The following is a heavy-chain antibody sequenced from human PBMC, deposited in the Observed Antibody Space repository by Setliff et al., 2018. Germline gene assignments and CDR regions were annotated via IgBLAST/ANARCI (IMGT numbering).Heavy chain of an antibody. V-gene: IGHV4-34*01. CDR3: ARGRIAAALYYFDY. CDR2: INHSGST. D-gene: IGHD6-13*01. Sequence: SETLSLTCAVYGGSFSGYYWSWIRQPPGKGLEWIGEINHSGSTNYNPSLKSRVTISVDTSKNQFSLKLSSVTAADTAVYYCARGRIAAALYYFDYWGQGTLVTSPQ. CDR1: GGSFSGYY. J-gene: IGHJ4*02.